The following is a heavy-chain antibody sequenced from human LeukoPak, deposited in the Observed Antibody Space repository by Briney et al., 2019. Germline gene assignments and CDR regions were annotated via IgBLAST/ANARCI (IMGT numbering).Heavy chain of an antibody. CDR1: GFTFSSYV. Sequence: PGGSLRLSCAASGFTFSSYVMNWVRPAPGKGPEGVSYIRSSGSTIYYADSVKGRFTISRDNPKSSLYLQMNSLRAEDTAVYYCARDELPYSGSYYVIDYWGQGTLVTVSS. V-gene: IGHV3-48*03. CDR2: IRSSGSTI. D-gene: IGHD1-26*01. CDR3: ARDELPYSGSYYVIDY. J-gene: IGHJ4*02.